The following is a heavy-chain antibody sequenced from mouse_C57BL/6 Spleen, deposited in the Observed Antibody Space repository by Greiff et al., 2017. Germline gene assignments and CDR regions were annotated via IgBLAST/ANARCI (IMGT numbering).Heavy chain of an antibody. CDR1: GYTFTSYG. J-gene: IGHJ3*01. Sequence: QVQLQQSGAELARPGASVKLSCKASGYTFTSYGISWVKQRTGQGLEWIGEIYPRSGNTYYNEKFKGKATLTADKSSSTAYMELRSRTDEDSAVYFGAREAAYGSSPWFAYWGQGTLVTVSA. D-gene: IGHD1-1*01. CDR2: IYPRSGNT. CDR3: AREAAYGSSPWFAY. V-gene: IGHV1-81*01.